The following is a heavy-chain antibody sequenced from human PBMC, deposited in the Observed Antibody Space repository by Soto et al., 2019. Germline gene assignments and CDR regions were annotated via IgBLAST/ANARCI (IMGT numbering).Heavy chain of an antibody. CDR3: ARVGGVAARTFAY. CDR1: GGSISSYY. CDR2: IYYSGST. J-gene: IGHJ4*02. D-gene: IGHD6-6*01. V-gene: IGHV4-59*01. Sequence: SETLSLTCTVSGGSISSYYWSWIRQPPGKGLEWIGYIYYSGSTNYNPSLKSRVTISVDTSKNQFSLKLSSVTAADTAVYYCARVGGVAARTFAYWGQGTLVTVSS.